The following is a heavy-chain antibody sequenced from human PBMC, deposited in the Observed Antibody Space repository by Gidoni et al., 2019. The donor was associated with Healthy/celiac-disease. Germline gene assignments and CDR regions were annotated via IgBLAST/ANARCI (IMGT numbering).Heavy chain of an antibody. J-gene: IGHJ3*02. CDR1: GFTVSSNY. CDR2: SYSGGST. Sequence: EVQLVESGGGLVQPGGSLRLSCAASGFTVSSNYMSWVRQAPGKGLEWVSVSYSGGSTYYADSVKGRFTISRDNSKNTLYLQMNSLRAEDTAVYYCATSIFGVVHDAFDIWGQGTMVTVSS. CDR3: ATSIFGVVHDAFDI. V-gene: IGHV3-66*02. D-gene: IGHD3-3*02.